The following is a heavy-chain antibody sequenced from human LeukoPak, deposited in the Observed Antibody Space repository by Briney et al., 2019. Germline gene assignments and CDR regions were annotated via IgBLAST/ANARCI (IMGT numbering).Heavy chain of an antibody. V-gene: IGHV3-21*05. CDR3: ARDRGVGATYDAFDI. Sequence: GGSLRLSCAASGFTFSSYEMNWVRQAPGKGLEWVSYISSSSSYIYYADSVKGRFTISRDNAKNSLYLQMNSLRAEDTAVYYCARDRGVGATYDAFDIWGQGTMVTLSS. CDR2: ISSSSSYI. J-gene: IGHJ3*02. CDR1: GFTFSSYE. D-gene: IGHD1-26*01.